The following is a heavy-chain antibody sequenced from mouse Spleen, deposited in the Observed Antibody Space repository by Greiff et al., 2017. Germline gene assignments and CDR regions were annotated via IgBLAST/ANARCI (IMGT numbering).Heavy chain of an antibody. CDR3: ARVVRRGGFDY. V-gene: IGHV5-16*01. CDR1: GFTFSDYY. D-gene: IGHD2-14*01. J-gene: IGHJ2*01. CDR2: INYDGSST. Sequence: EVMLVESEGGLVQPGSSMKLSCTASGFTFSDYYMAWVRQVPEKGLEWVANINYDGSSTYYLDSLKSRFIISRDNAKNILYLQMSSLKSEDTATYYCARVVRRGGFDYWGQGTTLTVSS.